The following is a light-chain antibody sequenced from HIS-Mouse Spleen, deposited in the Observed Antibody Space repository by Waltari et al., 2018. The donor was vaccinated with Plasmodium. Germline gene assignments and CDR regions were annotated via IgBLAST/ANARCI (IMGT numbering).Light chain of an antibody. CDR3: YSAADNNLV. Sequence: SYELTQPSSVSVSPGQTARITCTGDVLAKKKYERCFQQTPGQAPELVIYKDSERPSGIPERFSGSSSGTTVTLTISGAQVEDEADYYCYSAADNNLVFGGGTKLTVL. V-gene: IGLV3-27*01. J-gene: IGLJ3*02. CDR1: VLAKKKY. CDR2: KDS.